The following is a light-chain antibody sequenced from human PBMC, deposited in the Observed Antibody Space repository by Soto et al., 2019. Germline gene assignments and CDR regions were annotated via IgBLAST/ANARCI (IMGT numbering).Light chain of an antibody. CDR3: QQYSIFPLP. Sequence: DIQMTQSPSTLSASVGDRVTITCRASQSISSWLAWYQQKPGKAPKLLIYKASSLESGVPSRFSGSGSGTEFTLTISSLQPDDFATYYCQQYSIFPLPFGGGTKVEIK. J-gene: IGKJ4*01. V-gene: IGKV1-5*03. CDR1: QSISSW. CDR2: KAS.